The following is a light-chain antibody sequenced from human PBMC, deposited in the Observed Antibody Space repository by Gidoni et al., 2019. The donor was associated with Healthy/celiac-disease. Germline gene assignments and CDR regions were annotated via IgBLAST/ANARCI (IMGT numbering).Light chain of an antibody. CDR3: QQCYSTPPV. J-gene: IGKJ3*01. Sequence: DIQMTQSPSSLSASVGDRVTITCRASQSISSYLNWYQQKPGKAPKLLIYAASSLQSGVPSRFSGSGSGTDFTLTISSLQPEDFATYYCQQCYSTPPVFGPGTKVDIK. V-gene: IGKV1-39*01. CDR1: QSISSY. CDR2: AAS.